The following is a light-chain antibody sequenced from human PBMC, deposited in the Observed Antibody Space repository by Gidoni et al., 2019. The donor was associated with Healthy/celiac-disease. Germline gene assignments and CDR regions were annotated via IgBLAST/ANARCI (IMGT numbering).Light chain of an antibody. CDR1: SSDVGSYNL. J-gene: IGLJ3*02. CDR2: EGS. CDR3: CSYAGSSTWV. V-gene: IGLV2-23*01. Sequence: QSPLTQPASVSGPPVQSITISCTGTSSDVGSYNLVSWYQQHPGKAPKLMIYEGSKRPSGVSNRCSGSKSGNTASLTISGLQAEDEADYYCCSYAGSSTWVFGGGTKLTVL.